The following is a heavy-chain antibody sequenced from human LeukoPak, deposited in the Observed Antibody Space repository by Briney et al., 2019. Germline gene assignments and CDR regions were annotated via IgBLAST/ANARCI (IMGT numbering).Heavy chain of an antibody. Sequence: GGSLRLSCAVSGFNFSSNYLNWVRQAPGKGPEWVSVIYSGGSTYYADSVKGRFTISRDNSKNTLYLQMNSLRAEDTAVYHCARVDSRTAQFDYWGQGTLVTVSS. CDR2: IYSGGST. CDR1: GFNFSSNY. J-gene: IGHJ4*02. CDR3: ARVDSRTAQFDY. D-gene: IGHD6-13*01. V-gene: IGHV3-66*01.